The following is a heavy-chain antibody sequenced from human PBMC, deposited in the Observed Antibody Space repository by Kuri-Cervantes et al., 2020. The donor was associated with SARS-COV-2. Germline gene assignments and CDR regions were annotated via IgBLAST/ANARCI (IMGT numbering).Heavy chain of an antibody. D-gene: IGHD6-13*01. CDR1: GFTFSSYG. CDR2: IRYDGSNK. CDR3: AKKGDSSSWYPGAFDI. Sequence: GESLKISCAASGFTFSSYGMHWVRQAPGKGLEWVAFIRYDGSNKYYADSVKGRFTISRDNSKNTLYLQMNSLRAGDTAVYYCAKKGDSSSWYPGAFDIWGQGTMVTVSS. V-gene: IGHV3-30*02. J-gene: IGHJ3*02.